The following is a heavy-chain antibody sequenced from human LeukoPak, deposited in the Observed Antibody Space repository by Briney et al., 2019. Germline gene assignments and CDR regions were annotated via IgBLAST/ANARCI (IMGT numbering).Heavy chain of an antibody. V-gene: IGHV3-30*02. Sequence: GGSLGLSCAASGFTFNSYGMHWVRQAPGKGLDWVAFIRSDGINKYHADSVKGRFTISRDNSKNTLYLQMNSLRAEDTAVYYCAKLGKTENHYGSGRFSYYYYMDVWGKGTTVTISS. CDR3: AKLGKTENHYGSGRFSYYYYMDV. CDR1: GFTFNSYG. J-gene: IGHJ6*03. D-gene: IGHD3-10*01. CDR2: IRSDGINK.